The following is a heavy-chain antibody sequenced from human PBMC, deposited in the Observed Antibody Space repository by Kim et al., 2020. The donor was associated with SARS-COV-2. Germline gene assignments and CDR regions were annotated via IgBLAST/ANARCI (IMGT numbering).Heavy chain of an antibody. V-gene: IGHV3-64*01. CDR2: ISSNGDNT. D-gene: IGHD1-1*01. CDR1: GFIFSNYA. Sequence: GGSLRLSCVASGFIFSNYAMHWVRQAPGKGLEYVSAISSNGDNTYYANSVKGRFTISRDNSKDTLVLQMGGLRTEDMAVYYCARGCGRWERLAPDEWGQG. J-gene: IGHJ1*01. CDR3: ARGCGRWERLAPDE.